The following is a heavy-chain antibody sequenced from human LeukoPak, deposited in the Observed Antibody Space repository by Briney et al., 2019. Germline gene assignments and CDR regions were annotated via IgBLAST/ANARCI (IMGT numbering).Heavy chain of an antibody. V-gene: IGHV3-23*01. Sequence: PGGSLRLSCAASGFTFSSYAMSWVRQAPGKGLEWVSAISGSGGSTYYADSVKGRFTISRDNSKNTLYLQMNSLRAEDTAVYYCAKDPGGGVEEVPSVDYWGQGTLVTVSS. D-gene: IGHD3-10*01. CDR2: ISGSGGST. J-gene: IGHJ4*02. CDR3: AKDPGGGVEEVPSVDY. CDR1: GFTFSSYA.